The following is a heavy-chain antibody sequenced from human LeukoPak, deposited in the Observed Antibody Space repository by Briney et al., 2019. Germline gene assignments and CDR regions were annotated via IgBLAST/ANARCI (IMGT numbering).Heavy chain of an antibody. D-gene: IGHD3-10*01. Sequence: GGSLRLSCAASGFTFSASAIHWVRQASGKGLEWVGHIRSKVNTYATAYTASVKGMFTISRDDSKNTAYLQMNSLKTEDTAVYYCTRLDVDRGVFDIWGQGTMVTVSS. CDR2: IRSKVNTYAT. J-gene: IGHJ3*02. CDR1: GFTFSASA. V-gene: IGHV3-73*01. CDR3: TRLDVDRGVFDI.